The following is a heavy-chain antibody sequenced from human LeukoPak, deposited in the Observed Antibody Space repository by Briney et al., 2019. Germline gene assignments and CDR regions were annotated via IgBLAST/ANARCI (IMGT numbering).Heavy chain of an antibody. CDR2: INPNSGDT. D-gene: IGHD3-9*01. CDR3: ARDGDLDWLPSGF. V-gene: IGHV1-2*02. J-gene: IGHJ4*02. Sequence: ASVKVSCKASGYTFTDYYMHWVRQAPGQGLEWVGWINPNSGDTKYAKRFQGRVTMTRDTSISAAYMELTRLTSDDMAVYYCARDGDLDWLPSGFWGQGTLVTVSS. CDR1: GYTFTDYY.